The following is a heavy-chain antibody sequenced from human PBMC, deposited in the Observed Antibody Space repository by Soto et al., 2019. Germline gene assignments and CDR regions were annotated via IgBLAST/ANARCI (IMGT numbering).Heavy chain of an antibody. Sequence: ASVKVSCKASGYTFTGYYMHWVRQAPGQGLEWMGWINPNSGGTNYAQKFQGWVTMTRDTSISTAYMELSRLRSDDTAVYYCAGDRRFLEWLSLGHYYYGMDVWGQGTTVTVSS. CDR3: AGDRRFLEWLSLGHYYYGMDV. CDR1: GYTFTGYY. CDR2: INPNSGGT. V-gene: IGHV1-2*04. J-gene: IGHJ6*02. D-gene: IGHD3-3*01.